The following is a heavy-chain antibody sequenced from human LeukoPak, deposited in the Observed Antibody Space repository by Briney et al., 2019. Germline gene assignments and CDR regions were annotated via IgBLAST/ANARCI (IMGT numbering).Heavy chain of an antibody. V-gene: IGHV1-2*04. D-gene: IGHD2-15*01. CDR2: INHKSGGT. J-gene: IGHJ3*02. Sequence: GASVTVSFRASGYTFTDYYMHWVRQAPGQGLEWMGWINHKSGGTNYAQKFQGWVTMTRDTSISTAYMELSRLRSDDTAVYYCARESCSGGSCYSFGLGAFDIWGQGTLVTVSS. CDR3: ARESCSGGSCYSFGLGAFDI. CDR1: GYTFTDYY.